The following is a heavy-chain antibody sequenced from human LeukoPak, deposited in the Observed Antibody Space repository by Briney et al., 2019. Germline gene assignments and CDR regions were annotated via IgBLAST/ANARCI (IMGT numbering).Heavy chain of an antibody. V-gene: IGHV3-23*01. CDR2: IVDTGGST. D-gene: IGHD4-17*01. CDR3: AKARGFGDYSFDY. CDR1: GFTFSSYA. J-gene: IGHJ4*02. Sequence: PGGSLRLSCAASGFTFSSYAMSWVRQTPGKGLAWVSVIVDTGGSTYYADSVKGRLTISRDISKNTLYLQMNSLRVEDTAVYYCAKARGFGDYSFDYWGQGTLVTVSS.